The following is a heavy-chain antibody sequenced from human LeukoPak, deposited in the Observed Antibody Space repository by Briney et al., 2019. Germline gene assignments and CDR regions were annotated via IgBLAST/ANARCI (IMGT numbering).Heavy chain of an antibody. Sequence: GGSLRLSCAASGFTFSDSYMSWIRQAPGKGLEYLSYISGSGHDIMYADSVRGRFTISRDNARNSLYLQMNGLRAEDTAIYYCAKQELEVYGLLAAAHFQNWGQGTLVAVSS. V-gene: IGHV3-11*01. J-gene: IGHJ1*01. CDR2: ISGSGHDI. CDR3: AKQELEVYGLLAAAHFQN. CDR1: GFTFSDSY. D-gene: IGHD6-13*01.